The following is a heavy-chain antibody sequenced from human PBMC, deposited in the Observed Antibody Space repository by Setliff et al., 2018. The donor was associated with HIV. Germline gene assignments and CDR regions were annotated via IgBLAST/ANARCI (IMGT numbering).Heavy chain of an antibody. CDR3: ARVYYFDSSGYYQRGDVFDI. D-gene: IGHD3-22*01. Sequence: SETLSLTCAVSGYSISRGYFWGWIRQPPGKVLEWIGYIYDSGSPKYHPSLKSRVTISIETAKIQISLKLTYVTAADTGMFHCARVYYFDSSGYYQRGDVFDIWGQGTMVTVSS. V-gene: IGHV4-38-2*01. J-gene: IGHJ3*02. CDR1: GYSISRGYF. CDR2: IYDSGSP.